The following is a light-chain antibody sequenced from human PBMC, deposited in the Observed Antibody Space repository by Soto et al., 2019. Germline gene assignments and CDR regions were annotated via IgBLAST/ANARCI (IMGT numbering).Light chain of an antibody. Sequence: EIVLTQSPVTLSLSPGERATLSCRASQTVSNQLAWYQQKPGQAPRLLIYDASRRVTGIPARFSGSGSGTYFTLTLSSLEPEDFAVYYCQQRAGSSTFGQGTRLEIK. CDR3: QQRAGSST. V-gene: IGKV3-11*01. CDR1: QTVSNQ. CDR2: DAS. J-gene: IGKJ5*01.